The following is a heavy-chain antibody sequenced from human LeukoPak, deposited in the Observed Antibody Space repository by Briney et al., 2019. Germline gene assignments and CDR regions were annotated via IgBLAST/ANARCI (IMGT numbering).Heavy chain of an antibody. J-gene: IGHJ4*02. Sequence: SETLSLTCTVSGGSISSISYYWGWIRQPPGKGLEWIGSMYHNGSTYYNPSLKSRVTISVDTSKNQFSLKLSSVTAADTAVYYCASGYSYGYYYFDYWGQGTLVTVSS. CDR3: ASGYSYGYYYFDY. CDR2: MYHNGST. CDR1: GGSISSISYY. V-gene: IGHV4-39*01. D-gene: IGHD5-18*01.